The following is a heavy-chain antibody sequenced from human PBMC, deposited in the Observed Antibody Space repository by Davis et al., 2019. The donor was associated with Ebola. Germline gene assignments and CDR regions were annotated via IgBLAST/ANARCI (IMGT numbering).Heavy chain of an antibody. Sequence: GGSLRLSCKDSGNSFTSHWIGWVRQMPGKGLEWMGIIYPGDSDTRYSPSFQGQVTISADKSISTAYLQWSSLKASDTAMYYCARHGSIVGGEGFDYWGQGTLVTVSS. D-gene: IGHD1-26*01. V-gene: IGHV5-51*01. CDR2: IYPGDSDT. CDR3: ARHGSIVGGEGFDY. CDR1: GNSFTSHW. J-gene: IGHJ4*02.